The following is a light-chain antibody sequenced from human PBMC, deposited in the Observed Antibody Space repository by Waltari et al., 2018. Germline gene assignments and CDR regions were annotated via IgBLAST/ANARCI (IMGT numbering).Light chain of an antibody. CDR2: NVI. V-gene: IGLV2-11*01. Sequence: QSALTQPRSVSGTPGQSVTISCTGTNSDVGAYNFVSWYQQHPGKAPKLIIYNVIERPSGVPDRFSGSKSGTSGSLTISGLQPEDEADYYCCSYGGSYNWVFGGGTKVTVL. CDR1: NSDVGAYNF. CDR3: CSYGGSYNWV. J-gene: IGLJ3*02.